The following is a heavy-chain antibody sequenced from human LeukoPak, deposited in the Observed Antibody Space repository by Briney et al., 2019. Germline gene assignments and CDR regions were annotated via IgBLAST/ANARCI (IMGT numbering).Heavy chain of an antibody. V-gene: IGHV3-48*01. J-gene: IGHJ4*02. D-gene: IGHD1-26*01. CDR3: AKGGRDTSKYYFDY. CDR2: VSSSSSTI. CDR1: GFTFSSYS. Sequence: GGSLRLSCAASGFTFSSYSMNWVRQAPGKGLEWVSYVSSSSSTIYYADSVKGRFTISRDNSKNTVWLEMNSLRVEDTAVYYCAKGGRDTSKYYFDYWGQGTQVTVSS.